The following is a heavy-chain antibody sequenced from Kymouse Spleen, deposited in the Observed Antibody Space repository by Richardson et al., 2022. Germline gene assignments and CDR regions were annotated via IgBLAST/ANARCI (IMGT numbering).Heavy chain of an antibody. CDR3: ARVAVASYFDY. V-gene: IGHV4-34*01. Sequence: QVQLQQWGAGLLKPSETLSLTCAVYGGSFSGYYWSWIRQPPGKGLEWIGEINHSGSTNYNPSLKSRVTISVDTSKNQFSLKLSSVTAADTAVYYCARVAVASYFDYWGQGTLVTVSS. D-gene: IGHD6-19*01. CDR1: GGSFSGYY. CDR2: INHSGST. J-gene: IGHJ4*02.